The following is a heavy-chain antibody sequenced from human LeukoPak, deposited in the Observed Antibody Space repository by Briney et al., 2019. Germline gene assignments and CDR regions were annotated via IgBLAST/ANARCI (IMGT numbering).Heavy chain of an antibody. CDR2: INHSGST. D-gene: IGHD3-3*01. J-gene: IGHJ4*02. V-gene: IGHV4-34*01. CDR3: ARHGYDFWSGYPYYFDY. Sequence: SETLSLTCAVYGGSFSGYYWSWIRQPPGKGLEWIGEINHSGSTNYNPSLKSRVTISVDTSKNQFSLKLSSVTAADTAVYYCARHGYDFWSGYPYYFDYWGQGTLVTVSS. CDR1: GGSFSGYY.